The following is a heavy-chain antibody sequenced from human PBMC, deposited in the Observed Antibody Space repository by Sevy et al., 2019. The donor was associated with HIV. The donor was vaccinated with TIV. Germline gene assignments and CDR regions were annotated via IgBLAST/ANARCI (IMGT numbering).Heavy chain of an antibody. CDR1: GGTFSSYA. J-gene: IGHJ4*02. CDR2: IIPIFGTG. Sequence: ASVKVSCKDSGGTFSSYAISWVRQAPGQGLEWMGGIIPIFGTGNYAQKFQGRVTITADESTSTAYMELSSLRSEDTAVYYCARDQGESWNSDYSDYWGQGTLVTVSS. CDR3: ARDQGESWNSDYSDY. V-gene: IGHV1-69*13. D-gene: IGHD1-7*01.